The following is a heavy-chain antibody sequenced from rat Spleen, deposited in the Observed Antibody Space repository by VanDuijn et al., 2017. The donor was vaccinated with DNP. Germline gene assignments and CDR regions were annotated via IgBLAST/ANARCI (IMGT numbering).Heavy chain of an antibody. CDR2: INYEGSST. CDR3: ARQGYPGLKSMDA. CDR1: GFSFSAYN. D-gene: IGHD1-11*01. J-gene: IGHJ4*01. Sequence: EVQLVESGGGLVQPGRSLKLSCAASGFSFSAYNMAWVRQAPRKGLEWVASINYEGSSTYYGDSVKGRFTISRDNAKSTLYLQMNSLRSEDTATYYCARQGYPGLKSMDAWGQGTSVTVSS. V-gene: IGHV5-22*01.